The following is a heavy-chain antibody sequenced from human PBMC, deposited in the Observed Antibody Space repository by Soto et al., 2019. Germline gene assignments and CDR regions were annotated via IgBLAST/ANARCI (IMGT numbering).Heavy chain of an antibody. J-gene: IGHJ4*02. V-gene: IGHV4-31*03. CDR1: GDSLTSGGYY. D-gene: IGHD3-10*01. CDR2: IYYSGDT. CDR3: ARGAPRTRDVPNHFHY. Sequence: SETLSLTCTVSGDSLTSGGYYWTWIRLHPGRGLEWVGSIYYSGDTYYNPTLRSRISISADTSKNQFSLMLTSVTAADSALYFCARGAPRTRDVPNHFHYWGQGIVVTVYS.